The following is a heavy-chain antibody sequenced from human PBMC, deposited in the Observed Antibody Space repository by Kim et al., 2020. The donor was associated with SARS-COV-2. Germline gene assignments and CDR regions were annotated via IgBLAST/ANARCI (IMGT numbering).Heavy chain of an antibody. Sequence: ASVKVSCKVSGYTLTELSMHWVRQAPGKGLEWMGGFDPEDGETIYAQKFQGRVTMTEDTSTDTAYMELSSLRSEDTAVYYCATAWGIAAAGIVLPLDWGQGTLVTVSS. CDR1: GYTLTELS. V-gene: IGHV1-24*01. D-gene: IGHD6-13*01. CDR3: ATAWGIAAAGIVLPLD. J-gene: IGHJ4*02. CDR2: FDPEDGET.